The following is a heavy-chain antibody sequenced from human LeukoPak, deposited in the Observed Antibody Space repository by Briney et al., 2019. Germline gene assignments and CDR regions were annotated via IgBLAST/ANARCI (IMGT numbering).Heavy chain of an antibody. J-gene: IGHJ5*02. CDR1: GYSFTGYY. D-gene: IGHD1/OR15-1a*01. V-gene: IGHV1-2*02. CDR3: ARGTRWRNWFDP. CDR2: INPNSGGT. Sequence: ASVKVSCKTSGYSFTGYYMHWVRQAPGQGLEWMGWINPNSGGTNYAQKFQGRVTMTRDTSISTAYMELSRLRSDDTAVYYCARGTRWRNWFDPWGQGTLVTVSS.